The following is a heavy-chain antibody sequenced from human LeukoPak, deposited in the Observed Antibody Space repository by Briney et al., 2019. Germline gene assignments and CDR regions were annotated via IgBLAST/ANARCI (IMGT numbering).Heavy chain of an antibody. Sequence: GESLMISCRGSGYSFTSYWIGWVRQMPGKGLEWMGIIYPGDSDTRYSPSFQGQVTISADKSISTAYLQWSSLKASDTAMYYCARHGVATIPYFDYWGQGTLVTVSS. J-gene: IGHJ4*02. D-gene: IGHD5-12*01. CDR2: IYPGDSDT. V-gene: IGHV5-51*01. CDR3: ARHGVATIPYFDY. CDR1: GYSFTSYW.